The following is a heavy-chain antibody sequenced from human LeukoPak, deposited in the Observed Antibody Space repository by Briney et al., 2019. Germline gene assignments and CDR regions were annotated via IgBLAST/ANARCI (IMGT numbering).Heavy chain of an antibody. CDR2: IYSGGST. D-gene: IGHD4-23*01. Sequence: PGGSLRLSCAASGFTVSSNYMSWVRQAPGKGLEWVSVIYSGGSTYYADSVKGRFTISRDNSKNTLFLQMNSLRAEDTAVYYCARSGGVITVDPFDCWGQGSLVTVSS. CDR1: GFTVSSNY. CDR3: ARSGGVITVDPFDC. V-gene: IGHV3-66*01. J-gene: IGHJ4*02.